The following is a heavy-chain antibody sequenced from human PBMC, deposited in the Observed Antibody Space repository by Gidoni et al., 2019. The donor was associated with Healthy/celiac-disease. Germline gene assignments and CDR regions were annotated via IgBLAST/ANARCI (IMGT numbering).Heavy chain of an antibody. CDR3: ARQDSILDTAMVEYFQH. D-gene: IGHD5-18*01. J-gene: IGHJ1*01. CDR1: GGSISSSSYY. V-gene: IGHV4-39*01. CDR2: IYYSGST. Sequence: QLQLQESGPGLVKPSETLSLTCPVSGGSISSSSYYWGWIRQPPGKGLEWIGSIYYSGSTYYNPSLKSRVTISVDTSKNQFSLKLSSVTAADTAVYYCARQDSILDTAMVEYFQHWGHGTLVTVSS.